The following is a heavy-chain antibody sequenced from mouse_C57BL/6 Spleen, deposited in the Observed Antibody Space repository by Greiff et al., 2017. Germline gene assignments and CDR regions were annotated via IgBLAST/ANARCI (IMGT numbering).Heavy chain of an antibody. J-gene: IGHJ4*01. CDR1: GYAFSSSW. V-gene: IGHV1-82*01. CDR2: IYPGDGDT. Sequence: VQLQQSGPELVKPGASVKISCKASGYAFSSSWMNWVKQRPGKGLEWIGRIYPGDGDTNYNGKFKGKATLTADKSSSTAYMQLSSLTSEDSAVYFCARFYGSSYEAMDYWGQGTSVTVSS. CDR3: ARFYGSSYEAMDY. D-gene: IGHD1-1*01.